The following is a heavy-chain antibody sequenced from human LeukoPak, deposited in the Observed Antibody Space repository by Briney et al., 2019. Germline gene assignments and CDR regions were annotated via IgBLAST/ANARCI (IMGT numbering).Heavy chain of an antibody. CDR3: AASKNMASDQPYYYYGMDV. CDR1: GFTFTSSA. D-gene: IGHD2/OR15-2a*01. CDR2: IVVGSGNT. V-gene: IGHV1-58*01. Sequence: GASVKVSCKASGFTFTSSAVQWVRQARGQRLEWIGWIVVGSGNTNYAQKFQERVTITRDMSTSTAYMELSSLRSEDTAVYYCAASKNMASDQPYYYYGMDVWGQGTTVTVSS. J-gene: IGHJ6*02.